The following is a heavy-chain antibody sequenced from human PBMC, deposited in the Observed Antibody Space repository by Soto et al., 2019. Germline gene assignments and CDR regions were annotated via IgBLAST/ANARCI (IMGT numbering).Heavy chain of an antibody. V-gene: IGHV3-23*01. Sequence: EVQLLESGGGLVQPGGSLRLSCAASGFTFSSYAMSWVRQAAGKGLEWVSAISGSGGSTYYADSVKGRFTISRDNSTKTLYLQMNSLRAEDTAVYYCAKDVDIVVVPAARYFDYWGQGTLVTVS. D-gene: IGHD2-2*03. CDR1: GFTFSSYA. J-gene: IGHJ4*02. CDR3: AKDVDIVVVPAARYFDY. CDR2: ISGSGGST.